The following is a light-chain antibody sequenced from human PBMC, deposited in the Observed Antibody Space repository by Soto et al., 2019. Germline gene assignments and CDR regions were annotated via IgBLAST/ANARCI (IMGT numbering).Light chain of an antibody. CDR1: NIGSKS. J-gene: IGLJ3*02. Sequence: SSELTQPPSVSVAPGQTASITCGGNNIGSKSVHWYQQKPRQAPVLVVYDDSDRPSGIPERFSGSNSGNTATLTISRVEAGDEADYYCQVWDSTSDHWVFGGGTKLTVL. CDR3: QVWDSTSDHWV. V-gene: IGLV3-21*02. CDR2: DDS.